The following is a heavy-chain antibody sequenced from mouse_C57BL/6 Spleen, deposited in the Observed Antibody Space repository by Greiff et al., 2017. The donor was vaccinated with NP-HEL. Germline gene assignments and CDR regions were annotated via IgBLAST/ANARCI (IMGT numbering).Heavy chain of an antibody. J-gene: IGHJ4*01. CDR2: ISDGCSYT. CDR3: ARVEGSSFMDC. D-gene: IGHD1-1*01. Sequence: EVQRVESGGGLVKPGGSLKLSCAASGFTFSSYAMSWVRQTPEKRLEWVATISDGCSYTYYPDNVKGRFTMSRDNAKNNLYLQMSHLKSEDTAMYYCARVEGSSFMDCWGQGTTVTVSS. CDR1: GFTFSSYA. V-gene: IGHV5-4*01.